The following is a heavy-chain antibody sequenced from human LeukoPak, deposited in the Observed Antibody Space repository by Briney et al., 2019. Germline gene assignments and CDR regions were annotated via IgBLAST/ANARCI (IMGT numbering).Heavy chain of an antibody. D-gene: IGHD5-24*01. CDR1: GFTFSTDW. Sequence: GGSLRLSCAASGFTFSTDWMHWVRQAPGKGLVWVSRMNSDGSSTTYADSVKGRFTISRDNAKNTLHLQMNSLRDEDTAVYHCATATVRDGYNIIDYWGQGTLVTVSS. J-gene: IGHJ4*02. CDR2: MNSDGSST. CDR3: ATATVRDGYNIIDY. V-gene: IGHV3-74*01.